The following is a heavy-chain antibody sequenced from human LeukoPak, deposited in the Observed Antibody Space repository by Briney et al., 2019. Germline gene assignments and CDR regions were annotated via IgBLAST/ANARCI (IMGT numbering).Heavy chain of an antibody. V-gene: IGHV4-61*02. CDR3: ARVSRAAKWGFDY. CDR1: GGSISSGSYY. CDR2: IYTSGST. D-gene: IGHD1-26*01. J-gene: IGHJ4*02. Sequence: SETLSLTCTVSGGSISSGSYYWSWIRQPAGKGLEWIGRIYTSGSTNYNPSLKSRVTISVDTSKNQFSLKLSSVTAADTAVYYCARVSRAAKWGFDYRGQGTLVTVSS.